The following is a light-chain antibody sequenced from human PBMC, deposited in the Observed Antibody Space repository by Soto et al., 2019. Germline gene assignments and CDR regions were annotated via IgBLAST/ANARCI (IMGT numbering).Light chain of an antibody. CDR2: EVS. CDR1: SSDVGGYKY. Sequence: QSVLSQPPSASGSPGTSFTISCTGTSSDVGGYKYVSWYQQHPGKVPKLMIYEVSKRPSGVPDRFSGSKSGNKASLTVSGLQAEDDADYSCSSYAGRKTDHVFGTGTKVTVL. V-gene: IGLV2-8*01. J-gene: IGLJ1*01. CDR3: SSYAGRKTDHV.